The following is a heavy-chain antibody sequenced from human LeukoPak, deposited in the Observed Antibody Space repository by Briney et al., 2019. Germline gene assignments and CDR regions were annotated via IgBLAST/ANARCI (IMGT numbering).Heavy chain of an antibody. Sequence: PGGSLRLSCAASGFTFSSYGMHWVRQAPDKGLEWVAFIRYDGSNKYYAGSVKGRFTISRDNSKNTLYLQMNSLRAEDTAVYYCAKAPFWSGYYYYYYMDVWGKGTTVTVSS. CDR1: GFTFSSYG. CDR3: AKAPFWSGYYYYYYMDV. J-gene: IGHJ6*03. CDR2: IRYDGSNK. V-gene: IGHV3-30*02. D-gene: IGHD3-3*01.